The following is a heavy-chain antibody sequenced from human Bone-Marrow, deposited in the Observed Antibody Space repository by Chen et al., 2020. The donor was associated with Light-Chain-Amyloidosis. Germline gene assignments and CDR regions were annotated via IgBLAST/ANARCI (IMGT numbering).Heavy chain of an antibody. CDR3: ARDRPYCSSTSCPRRAFDI. CDR1: GGNFSSYA. J-gene: IGHJ3*02. D-gene: IGHD2-2*01. V-gene: IGHV1-69*12. CDR2: IIPIFGTA. Sequence: QVQLVQSGAEVKKPGSSVKVACKASGGNFSSYAISWVRQAHGQGLEWMGGIIPIFGTANDTQKFQGRVTITADESTSTAYMELSSLRSEDTAVYYCARDRPYCSSTSCPRRAFDIWGQGTMVTVSS.